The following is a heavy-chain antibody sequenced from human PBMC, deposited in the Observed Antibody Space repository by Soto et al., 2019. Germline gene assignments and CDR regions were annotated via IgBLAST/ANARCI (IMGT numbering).Heavy chain of an antibody. V-gene: IGHV3-48*03. Sequence: HPVGSMRLSCAASGFTYRTYAMNCVRQAPWKGLEWVAYISGSGSTTYYTDSVKGRFAISRDNARTSLYLQINSLRVEDSAVYYCARSSLTYFEFWGQGTLVTVSS. J-gene: IGHJ4*02. CDR2: ISGSGSTT. CDR1: GFTYRTYA. CDR3: ARSSLTYFEF.